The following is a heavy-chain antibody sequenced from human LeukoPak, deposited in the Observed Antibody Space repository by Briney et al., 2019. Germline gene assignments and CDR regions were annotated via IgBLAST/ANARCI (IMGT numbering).Heavy chain of an antibody. Sequence: SVKGSCKASGDTFTGSGISWVRQAPVQGLEWMGWISAYNGDTKDTQNLQGRVTMTTDTSTSTAYTELRSMRSDDPAVYYCARDKGATVDTPMAHDYWGQGTLVTVSS. D-gene: IGHD5-18*01. CDR1: GDTFTGSG. J-gene: IGHJ4*02. V-gene: IGHV1-18*01. CDR3: ARDKGATVDTPMAHDY. CDR2: ISAYNGDT.